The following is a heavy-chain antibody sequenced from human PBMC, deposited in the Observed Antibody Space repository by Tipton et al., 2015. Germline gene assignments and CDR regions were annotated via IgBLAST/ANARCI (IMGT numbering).Heavy chain of an antibody. CDR3: ARVNEWEPRGDV. J-gene: IGHJ6*02. D-gene: IGHD1-26*01. CDR2: IHHGGST. V-gene: IGHV4-4*02. Sequence: GLVKPSGTLSLTCSVSGDSISSSNWWSWVRQPPGKGLEWIGEIHHGGSTNYNPSLKSRVTMSVDTSKNQFSLHLSSVTAADTAVYYCARVNEWEPRGDVWGQGTTVTVSS. CDR1: GDSISSSNW.